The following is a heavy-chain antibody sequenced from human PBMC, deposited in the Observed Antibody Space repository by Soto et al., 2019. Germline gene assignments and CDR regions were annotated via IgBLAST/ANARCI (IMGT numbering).Heavy chain of an antibody. Sequence: PGESQTISCKGSGYTFNNIWKDWVSQMSGKGLKWMGILFPSDSDATYSPSFQGQVTISADKSISTAYLQRSSLKASDTAVYYCALQSLIVSPVYVIEVWGQGTTVTVSS. D-gene: IGHD4-4*01. J-gene: IGHJ6*02. V-gene: IGHV5-51*01. CDR2: LFPSDSDA. CDR3: ALQSLIVSPVYVIEV. CDR1: GYTFNNIW.